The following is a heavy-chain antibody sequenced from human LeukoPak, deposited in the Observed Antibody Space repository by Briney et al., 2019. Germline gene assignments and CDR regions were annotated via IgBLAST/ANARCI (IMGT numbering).Heavy chain of an antibody. J-gene: IGHJ4*02. V-gene: IGHV3-7*01. CDR1: GFAFSTYW. D-gene: IGHD2-21*01. CDR2: IKQDGSET. Sequence: PGDSLRLSCAASGFAFSTYWMHWVRQAPGKGLEYVANIKQDGSETYYVDSVKGRFTISRDNAKSSLYLQMNSLRVEDTAVYYCARDQGIMFFDNWGQGTLVTVSS. CDR3: ARDQGIMFFDN.